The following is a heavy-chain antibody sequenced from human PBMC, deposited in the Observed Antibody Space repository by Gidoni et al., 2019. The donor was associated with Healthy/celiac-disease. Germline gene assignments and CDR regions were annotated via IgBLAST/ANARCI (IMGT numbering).Heavy chain of an antibody. Sequence: QVQLVQSGAEVKKPGASVKVSCKASGYTFTGYYMHWVRQAPGQGLEWMGWINPNSGGTNYAQKFQGRVTMTRDTSISTAYMELSRLRSDDTAVYYCARAGIVVVPAAPSPYYYYYMDVWGKGTTVTVSS. V-gene: IGHV1-2*02. CDR2: INPNSGGT. D-gene: IGHD2-2*01. CDR1: GYTFTGYY. CDR3: ARAGIVVVPAAPSPYYYYYMDV. J-gene: IGHJ6*03.